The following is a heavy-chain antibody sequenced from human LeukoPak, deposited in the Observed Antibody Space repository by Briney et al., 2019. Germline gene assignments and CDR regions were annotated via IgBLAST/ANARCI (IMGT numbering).Heavy chain of an antibody. Sequence: SETLSLTCTVSGGSISSYYWSWIRQPPGKGLEWIGYIYYSGSTNYNPSLKSRVTISVDTSKNQFPLKLSSVTAADTAVYYCARVNLDDGTFDYWGQGILVTVSS. J-gene: IGHJ4*02. CDR1: GGSISSYY. V-gene: IGHV4-59*01. CDR2: IYYSGST. D-gene: IGHD1-1*01. CDR3: ARVNLDDGTFDY.